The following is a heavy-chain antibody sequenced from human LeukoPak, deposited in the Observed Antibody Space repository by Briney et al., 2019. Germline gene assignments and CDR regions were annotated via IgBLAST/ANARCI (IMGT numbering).Heavy chain of an antibody. CDR2: ISAYNGNT. D-gene: IGHD3-10*01. CDR1: GYTFTSYG. J-gene: IGHJ4*02. Sequence: ASVKVSCKASGYTFTSYGIRWVRQAPGQGLEWMGWISAYNGNTNYAQKLQGRVTMTTDTSTSTAYMELRSLRSDDTAVYYCARDEDSWSHGSGNNDYWGQGTLVTVSS. CDR3: ARDEDSWSHGSGNNDY. V-gene: IGHV1-18*04.